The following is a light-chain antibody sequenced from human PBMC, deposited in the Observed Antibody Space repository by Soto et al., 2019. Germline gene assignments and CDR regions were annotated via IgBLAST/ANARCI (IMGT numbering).Light chain of an antibody. CDR2: AAS. CDR3: LQHDTYPWT. J-gene: IGKJ1*01. Sequence: VICMTHSPSLLSASTLDRVTISFLMSQGISSYLAWYQQKPGKAPELLIYAASTLQSGVPSRFSGGGSGTEFTLTISRLQPEDFATYYCLQHDTYPWTFGQGTKVDIK. CDR1: QGISSY. V-gene: IGKV1D-8*03.